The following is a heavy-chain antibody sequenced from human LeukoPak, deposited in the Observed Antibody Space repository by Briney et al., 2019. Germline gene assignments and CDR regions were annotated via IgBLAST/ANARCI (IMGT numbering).Heavy chain of an antibody. CDR1: GGSISSYY. J-gene: IGHJ5*02. D-gene: IGHD2-15*01. Sequence: SETLSLTCTVSGGSISSYYWTWIRQPAGKGLEWIGRISTSGNTYYNPSLKSRLTMSVDTSKNQFSLKLSSVTAADTAVYYCARGTRYCSGDSCQNWFYPWGQGTLVTVSS. V-gene: IGHV4-4*07. CDR2: ISTSGNT. CDR3: ARGTRYCSGDSCQNWFYP.